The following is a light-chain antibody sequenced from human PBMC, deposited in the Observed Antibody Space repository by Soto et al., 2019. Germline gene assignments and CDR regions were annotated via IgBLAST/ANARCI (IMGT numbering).Light chain of an antibody. J-gene: IGLJ1*01. CDR3: ISYAGSNLLYV. Sequence: QSALTQPPSASGSPGQSVTISCTGTSSDVGGYNYVSRYQQHPGKAPKLMIYEVSKRPSGVPDRFSGSKSGNTASLTVSGLQAEDEADYYCISYAGSNLLYVFGTGTKVTVL. CDR1: SSDVGGYNY. V-gene: IGLV2-8*01. CDR2: EVS.